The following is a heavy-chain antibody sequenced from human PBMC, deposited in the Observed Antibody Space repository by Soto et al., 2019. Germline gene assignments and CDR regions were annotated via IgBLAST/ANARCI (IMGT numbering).Heavy chain of an antibody. V-gene: IGHV1-18*01. D-gene: IGHD3-16*01. Sequence: QVQLVQSGIEVKKPGASVKVSCNTMGYTFSNYGLTWVRQPPGEALEWLGRISAYNGHTKDAQKVQDRVTLTTDTAAITASLELRSLRSDVTAVYYCARGDGGYFDHWGQGTLVLVSS. J-gene: IGHJ4*02. CDR1: GYTFSNYG. CDR3: ARGDGGYFDH. CDR2: ISAYNGHT.